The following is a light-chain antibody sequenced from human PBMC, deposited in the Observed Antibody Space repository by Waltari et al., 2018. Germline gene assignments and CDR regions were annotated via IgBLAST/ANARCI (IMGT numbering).Light chain of an antibody. CDR3: QTGGHGTWV. CDR2: VNSDGSH. Sequence: QPVLTQAPPASASPGASVTLTCTMSSGHSRNVIAWHQEQPGKGPRYLMKVNSDGSHSKGDEIPDRFSGSSSGAERYLTISSLQSEDEADYYCQTGGHGTWVFGGGTKLTVL. J-gene: IGLJ3*02. CDR1: SGHSRNV. V-gene: IGLV4-69*01.